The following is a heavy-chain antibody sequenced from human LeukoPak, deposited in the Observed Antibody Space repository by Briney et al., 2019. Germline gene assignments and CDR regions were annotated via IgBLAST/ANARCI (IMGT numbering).Heavy chain of an antibody. D-gene: IGHD6-13*01. V-gene: IGHV3-23*01. CDR1: GFTFNIYA. J-gene: IGHJ4*02. Sequence: GGSLRLSCAASGFTFNIYAMSWVRQAPGKGLEWVSAISDSGGSTYYADSVKGRFTISRDNSKNTLYLQMNSLRHEDTAVYYCARDRPDSGSWRQVDYWGQGTLVTVSS. CDR2: ISDSGGST. CDR3: ARDRPDSGSWRQVDY.